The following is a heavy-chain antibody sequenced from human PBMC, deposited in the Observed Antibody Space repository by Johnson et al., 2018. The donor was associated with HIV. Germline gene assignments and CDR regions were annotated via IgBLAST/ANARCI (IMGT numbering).Heavy chain of an antibody. CDR2: IYSGGST. Sequence: EQLVESGGGLVQPGGSLRLSCAASGFTVSSNYMSWVRQAPGKGLEWVSVIYSGGSTYYADSVKGRFTIAKDNSKNTLYLQMNTLRAEDTAVYYCARYYFGAGSYYNPDAFDIWGQGTMVIVSS. CDR3: ARYYFGAGSYYNPDAFDI. V-gene: IGHV3-66*01. J-gene: IGHJ3*02. CDR1: GFTVSSNY. D-gene: IGHD3-10*01.